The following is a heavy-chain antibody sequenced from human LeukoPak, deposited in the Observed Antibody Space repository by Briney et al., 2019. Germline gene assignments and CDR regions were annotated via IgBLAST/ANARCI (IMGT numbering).Heavy chain of an antibody. CDR2: INHSGST. Sequence: TSETLSLTCAVYGGSFSGYYWSWIRQPPGKGLEWIGEINHSGSTNYNPSLKSRVTISVDTSKNQFSLKLSSVTAADTAVYYCARDRYYYDSSGYQHWYFDLWGRGTLVTVSS. D-gene: IGHD3-22*01. V-gene: IGHV4-34*01. CDR3: ARDRYYYDSSGYQHWYFDL. J-gene: IGHJ2*01. CDR1: GGSFSGYY.